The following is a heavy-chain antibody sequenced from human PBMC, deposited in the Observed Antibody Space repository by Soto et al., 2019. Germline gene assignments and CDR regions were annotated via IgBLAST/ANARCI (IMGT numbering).Heavy chain of an antibody. J-gene: IGHJ4*02. Sequence: GESLKISCNGSGYSFTNYWITWVRQMPGKGLEWMGRIDPSDSYSNYSPSFQGHVTISVDKSISTAYLQWSSLKASDTAIYYCARQTAYYDGSGYYVYWGQGTLVTVSS. CDR3: ARQTAYYDGSGYYVY. V-gene: IGHV5-10-1*01. CDR1: GYSFTNYW. D-gene: IGHD3-22*01. CDR2: IDPSDSYS.